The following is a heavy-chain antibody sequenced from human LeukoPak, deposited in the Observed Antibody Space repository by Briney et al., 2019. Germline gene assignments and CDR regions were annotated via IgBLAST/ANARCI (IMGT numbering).Heavy chain of an antibody. CDR2: IIPIFGTA. Sequence: ASVKVSCKASGGTFSSYAISWVRQAPGQGLEWMGGIIPIFGTANYAQKFQGRVTITADESTSTAYMELSSLRSEDTAVYYCARARSNGSGSYGDFDYWGQGTLVTVPS. V-gene: IGHV1-69*13. CDR3: ARARSNGSGSYGDFDY. J-gene: IGHJ4*02. D-gene: IGHD3-10*01. CDR1: GGTFSSYA.